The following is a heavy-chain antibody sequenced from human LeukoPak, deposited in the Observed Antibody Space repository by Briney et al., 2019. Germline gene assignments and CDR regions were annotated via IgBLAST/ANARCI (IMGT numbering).Heavy chain of an antibody. D-gene: IGHD2-2*01. CDR3: ARDKADIVVVPASGSGYYYYYYMDV. J-gene: IGHJ6*03. V-gene: IGHV4-59*12. CDR2: IYYSGST. Sequence: SETLSLTCTVSGGSISSYYWSWIRQPPGKGLEWIGYIYYSGSTNYNPSLKSRVTISVDTSKNQFSLKLSSVTAADTAVYYCARDKADIVVVPASGSGYYYYYYMDVWGKGTTVTVSS. CDR1: GGSISSYY.